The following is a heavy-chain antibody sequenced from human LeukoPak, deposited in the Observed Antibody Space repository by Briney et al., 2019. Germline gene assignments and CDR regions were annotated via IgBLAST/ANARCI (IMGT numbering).Heavy chain of an antibody. J-gene: IGHJ4*02. V-gene: IGHV3-7*01. CDR2: IKQDGSEK. CDR1: GFTFSSYA. Sequence: PGRSLRLSCAASGFTFSSYAMHWVRQAPGKGLEWVANIKQDGSEKYYVDSVKGRFTISRDNAKNSLYLQMNSLRAEDTAVYYCARDRIYYGGNSPLPLTTFDYWGQGTLVTVSS. CDR3: ARDRIYYGGNSPLPLTTFDY. D-gene: IGHD4-23*01.